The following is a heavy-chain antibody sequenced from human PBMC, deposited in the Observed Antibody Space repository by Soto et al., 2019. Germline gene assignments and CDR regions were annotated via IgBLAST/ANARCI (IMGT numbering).Heavy chain of an antibody. D-gene: IGHD5-12*01. V-gene: IGHV4-38-2*02. J-gene: IGHJ4*03. CDR2: IYHGGTT. Sequence: AETLSLSCTVSGYTISSGSFRGGLQQPPGGGPEWIARIYHGGTTYYNQSLKSRISISVDTSKNQLSLQMTSVTAADTATYYCAMVHVMGVAGITFEYWGPGTLVTVSS. CDR1: GYTISSGSF. CDR3: AMVHVMGVAGITFEY.